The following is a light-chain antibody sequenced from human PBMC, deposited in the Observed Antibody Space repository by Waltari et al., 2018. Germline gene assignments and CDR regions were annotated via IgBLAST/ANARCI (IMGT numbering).Light chain of an antibody. CDR1: QSVTRT. J-gene: IGKJ1*01. V-gene: IGKV3-20*01. CDR3: QKYGTLPAT. CDR2: DAS. Sequence: EIVLTQSPGTLSSSPGERVTLSCRASQSVTRTLAWYQQKPGQAPRLLIYDASTRATGIPDRFSGSGSGTDFSLTISRLEPEDFAVYYCQKYGTLPATFGQGTKVE.